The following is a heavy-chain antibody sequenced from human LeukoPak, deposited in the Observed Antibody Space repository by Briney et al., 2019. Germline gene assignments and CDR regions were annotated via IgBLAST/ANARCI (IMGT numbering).Heavy chain of an antibody. J-gene: IGHJ4*02. CDR3: ARWVVGAPPWRAVDY. D-gene: IGHD1-26*01. CDR2: ISSSSSYI. V-gene: IGHV3-21*01. Sequence: PGGSLRLSCAASGFTFSSYSMNWVRQAPGKGLEWVSSISSSSSYIYYADSVKGRFTISRDNAKNSLYLQMNSLRAEDTAVYYCARWVVGAPPWRAVDYWGQGTLVTVSS. CDR1: GFTFSSYS.